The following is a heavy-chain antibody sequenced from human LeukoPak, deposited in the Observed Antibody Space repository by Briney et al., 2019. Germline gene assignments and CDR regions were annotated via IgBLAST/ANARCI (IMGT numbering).Heavy chain of an antibody. CDR2: IIPIFGTA. J-gene: IGHJ4*02. CDR3: AREFTVTKDSGGELDY. CDR1: GGTFSSYA. D-gene: IGHD4-17*01. V-gene: IGHV1-69*05. Sequence: GASVKVSCKASGGTFSSYAISWVRQAPGQGLEWMGGIIPIFGTANYAQKFQGRVTITTDESTSTAYMELSSLRSEDTAVYYCAREFTVTKDSGGELDYWGQGTLVTVSS.